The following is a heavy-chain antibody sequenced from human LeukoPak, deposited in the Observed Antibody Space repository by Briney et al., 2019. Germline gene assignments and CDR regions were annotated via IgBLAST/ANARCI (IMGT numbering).Heavy chain of an antibody. CDR3: ARGRSGWSLGGYFQH. D-gene: IGHD6-19*01. CDR2: IYYSGST. Sequence: SQTLSLTCTVSGGSISSGDYYWSWIRQPPGKGLEWIGYIYYSGSTYYNPSLKSRVTISVDTSKNQFSLKLSSVTAADTAVYYCARGRSGWSLGGYFQHWGQGTLVTVSS. CDR1: GGSISSGDYY. V-gene: IGHV4-30-4*08. J-gene: IGHJ1*01.